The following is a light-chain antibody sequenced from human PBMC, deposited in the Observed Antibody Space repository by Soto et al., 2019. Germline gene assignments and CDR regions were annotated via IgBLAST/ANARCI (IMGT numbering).Light chain of an antibody. CDR1: QSVSSSY. J-gene: IGKJ5*01. Sequence: EIVLTQSPGTLSLSPGERATLSCRASQSVSSSYLAWYQQKPGQAPRLLIYGASSRAPGIPDRFSGSGSGTDLTLTNSSVELEDFAVHYCQQYGSSPRVTFGQGTRLEIK. CDR2: GAS. V-gene: IGKV3-20*01. CDR3: QQYGSSPRVT.